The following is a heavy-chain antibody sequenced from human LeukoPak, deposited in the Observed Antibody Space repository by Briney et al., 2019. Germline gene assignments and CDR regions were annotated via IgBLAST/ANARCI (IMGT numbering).Heavy chain of an antibody. CDR1: GFTFSISW. V-gene: IGHV3-7*01. J-gene: IGHJ4*02. CDR2: IDKHGSGK. Sequence: HPGGSLRLSCEASGFTFSISWVTWVRQAPGKGLEWVANIDKHGSGKYYIDSVKGRFAISRDYASNSVFLQMSSLRAEDTSVYYCARDGGWGYYDLWGQGTPVTVSS. D-gene: IGHD3-16*01. CDR3: ARDGGWGYYDL.